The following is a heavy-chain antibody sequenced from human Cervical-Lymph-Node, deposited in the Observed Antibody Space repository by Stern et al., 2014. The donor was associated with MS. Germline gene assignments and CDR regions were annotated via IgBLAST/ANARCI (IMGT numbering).Heavy chain of an antibody. CDR1: GYTFTSYY. D-gene: IGHD6-19*01. Sequence: VQLVESGAEVKTPGASVKLSCKASGYTFTSYYTHWVRQAPGQGLEWIGIINPNGGSRSYAQKFQGRVTMTRDTSTSTVYMEVSSLRSEDTAVYYCAREVAGHRLGMMDVWGQGTSVTVSS. CDR2: INPNGGSR. V-gene: IGHV1-46*01. CDR3: AREVAGHRLGMMDV. J-gene: IGHJ6*02.